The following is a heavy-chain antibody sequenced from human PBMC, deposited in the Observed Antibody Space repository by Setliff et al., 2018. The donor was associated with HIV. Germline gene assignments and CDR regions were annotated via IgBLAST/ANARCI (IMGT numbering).Heavy chain of an antibody. CDR2: IYYSGNT. D-gene: IGHD2-21*02. CDR1: GGSLSGYY. Sequence: SETLSLTCAVYGGSLSGYYWSWIRQSPGKGLEWIGNIYYSGNTNYNPSLKSRVTISVDTSKNQLSLRVSSVTAADTAVYQCARFVLAWFDFSTGAVEVTDPYAFDFWGQGILVTVSS. J-gene: IGHJ4*02. V-gene: IGHV4-59*12. CDR3: ARFVLAWFDFSTGAVEVTDPYAFDF.